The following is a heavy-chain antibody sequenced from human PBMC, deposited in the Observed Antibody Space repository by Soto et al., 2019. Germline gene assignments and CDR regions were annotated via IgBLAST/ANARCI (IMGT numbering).Heavy chain of an antibody. Sequence: QVQLQESGPGLVKPSGTLSLTCAVSGGSISSSNWWSWVRQPPGKGLEWIGEIYHSGSTNYNPSLKRTVPISVDKPKNQFSLKLSSVTAADTAVYYCASYGSGSYYLSRYYYYGMDVWGQGTTVTVSS. CDR1: GGSISSSNW. J-gene: IGHJ6*02. D-gene: IGHD3-10*01. CDR3: ASYGSGSYYLSRYYYYGMDV. V-gene: IGHV4-4*02. CDR2: IYHSGST.